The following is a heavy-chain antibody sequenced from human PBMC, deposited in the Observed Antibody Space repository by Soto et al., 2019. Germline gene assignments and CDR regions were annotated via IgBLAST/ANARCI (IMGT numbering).Heavy chain of an antibody. V-gene: IGHV3-33*01. J-gene: IGHJ1*01. CDR2: IWYDGSNK. Sequence: APGKGLEWVAVIWYDGSNKYYADSVKGRFTISRDNSKNTLYLQMNSLRAEDTAVYYCAMNVAADKEQHWGQGTLVTVSS. CDR3: AMNVAADKEQH. D-gene: IGHD2-15*01.